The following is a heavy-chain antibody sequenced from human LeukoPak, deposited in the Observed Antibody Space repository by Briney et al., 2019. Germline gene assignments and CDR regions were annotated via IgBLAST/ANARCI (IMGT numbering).Heavy chain of an antibody. CDR3: ARQEYVRVNVPRGMTIASPWFDP. CDR2: IFYSGST. V-gene: IGHV4-39*01. Sequence: SETLSLTCTVSGGSISTDSYYWAWIRQPPGKGLEWIGSIFYSGSTHYNPSLKSRATISVDTSKNQFSLKLSSVTAADTAVYYCARQEYVRVNVPRGMTIASPWFDPWGQGSLVTVSS. CDR1: GGSISTDSYY. D-gene: IGHD3-10*02. J-gene: IGHJ5*02.